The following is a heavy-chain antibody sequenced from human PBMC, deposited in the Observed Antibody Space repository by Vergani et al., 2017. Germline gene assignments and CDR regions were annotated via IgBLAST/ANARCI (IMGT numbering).Heavy chain of an antibody. CDR3: AKNSGISTTRHYYAMDV. Sequence: LEESGGGSDKPGGSLRLSCAASGFKFSDHYMSWIRQAPGKGLEWVSHISPGASTVSYTDSVTGRFTVSRDNDNNSLSLDMTTLRVEDTAVYYCAKNSGISTTRHYYAMDVWGQGTTVTVSS. CDR2: ISPGASTV. D-gene: IGHD1-1*01. CDR1: GFKFSDHY. V-gene: IGHV3-11*04. J-gene: IGHJ6*02.